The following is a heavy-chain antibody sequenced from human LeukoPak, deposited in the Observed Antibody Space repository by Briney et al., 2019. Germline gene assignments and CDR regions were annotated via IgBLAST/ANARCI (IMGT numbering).Heavy chain of an antibody. V-gene: IGHV4-59*01. J-gene: IGHJ6*03. Sequence: SETLSLTCTASGGSISSYYWSWIRQPPGKGLEWIGYIYYSGSTNYNPPLKSRVTISVDTSKNQFSLKLSSVTAADTAVYYCARETSQKGAHYMDVWGKGTTVTISS. D-gene: IGHD3-16*01. CDR1: GGSISSYY. CDR3: ARETSQKGAHYMDV. CDR2: IYYSGST.